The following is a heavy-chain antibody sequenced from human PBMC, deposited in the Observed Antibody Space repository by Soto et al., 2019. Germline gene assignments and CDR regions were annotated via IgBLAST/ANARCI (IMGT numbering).Heavy chain of an antibody. V-gene: IGHV3-30-3*01. J-gene: IGHJ4*02. CDR2: ISYDGSNK. CDR3: ARSVVVVAALDY. Sequence: QVQLVESGGGVVQPGRSLRLSCAASGFTFSSYAMHWVRQAPGKGLEWVAVISYDGSNKYYADSVKGRFTISRDNSKNTLYLQMNSLRAEDTAVYYWARSVVVVAALDYWGQGTLVTVSS. D-gene: IGHD2-15*01. CDR1: GFTFSSYA.